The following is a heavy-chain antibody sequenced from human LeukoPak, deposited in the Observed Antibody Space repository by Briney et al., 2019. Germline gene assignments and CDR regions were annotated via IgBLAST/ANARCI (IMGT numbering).Heavy chain of an antibody. Sequence: ASVKVSCKASGYTFTNYYIHWVRRAPGQGLEWMGMINPSAGATNYAQKFQGRVTMTRDTSTTTVYMELSSLRSEDTAVYYCARAVVNYYDSKGDRPYGAFDIWGHGTMVTVSS. D-gene: IGHD3-22*01. CDR2: INPSAGAT. CDR3: ARAVVNYYDSKGDRPYGAFDI. J-gene: IGHJ3*02. CDR1: GYTFTNYY. V-gene: IGHV1-46*01.